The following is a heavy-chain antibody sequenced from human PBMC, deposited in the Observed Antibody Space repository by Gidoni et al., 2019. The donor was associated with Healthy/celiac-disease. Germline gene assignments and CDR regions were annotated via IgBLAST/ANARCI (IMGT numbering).Heavy chain of an antibody. CDR1: GASFRSYQ. CDR3: ARGRIYCSGGSCYRSKYYGMDV. V-gene: IGHV4-34*01. Sequence: QVQLQQWGAGLLKPSETLSLTCAVYGASFRSYQWRRIRQPPGKGLEWIGEINHSGSTNYNTSLKSRVTISVDTSKNQFSLNLSSVTAADTAVYYCARGRIYCSGGSCYRSKYYGMDVWGQGTTVTVSS. J-gene: IGHJ6*02. D-gene: IGHD2-15*01. CDR2: INHSGST.